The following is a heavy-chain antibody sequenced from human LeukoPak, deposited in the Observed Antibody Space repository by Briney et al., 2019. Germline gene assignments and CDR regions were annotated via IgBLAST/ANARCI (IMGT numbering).Heavy chain of an antibody. CDR1: GFTLISYG. CDR2: INTDGSST. Sequence: AGGSLRPSCAVSGFTLISYGMQWVRQAPGKGLAWVSRINTDGSSTTYADSVKGRFTISRDNAKNTLYLQMNSLRAEDTAVYYCARELPREVTLDYWGQGTLATVSS. CDR3: ARELPREVTLDY. J-gene: IGHJ4*01. D-gene: IGHD2-21*02. V-gene: IGHV3-74*01.